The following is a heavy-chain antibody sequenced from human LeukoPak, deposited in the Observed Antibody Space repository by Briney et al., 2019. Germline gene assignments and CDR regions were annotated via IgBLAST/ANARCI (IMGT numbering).Heavy chain of an antibody. V-gene: IGHV3-30*02. CDR2: IRYDGSNK. CDR1: GFTFSSYG. CDR3: ARGPLGYSYGHNWFDP. J-gene: IGHJ5*02. D-gene: IGHD5-18*01. Sequence: GGSLRLSCAASGFTFSSYGMHWVRQAPGKGLEWVAFIRYDGSNKYYADSVKGRFTISRDNSKNTLYLQMNSLRAEDTAVYYCARGPLGYSYGHNWFDPWGQGTLVTVSS.